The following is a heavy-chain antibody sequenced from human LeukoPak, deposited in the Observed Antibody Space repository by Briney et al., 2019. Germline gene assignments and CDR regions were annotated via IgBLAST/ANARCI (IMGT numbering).Heavy chain of an antibody. V-gene: IGHV4-38-2*01. CDR2: IYHSGST. Sequence: PSETLSLTCAVSGYSISSGYYWGWIRPPPGKGLEWIGSIYHSGSTYYIPSLKSRVTISVDTSKNQFSLKLSSVTAADTAVYYCARVVPAADANYYYYYMDVWGKGTTVTVSS. CDR3: ARVVPAADANYYYYYMDV. CDR1: GYSISSGYY. J-gene: IGHJ6*03. D-gene: IGHD2-2*01.